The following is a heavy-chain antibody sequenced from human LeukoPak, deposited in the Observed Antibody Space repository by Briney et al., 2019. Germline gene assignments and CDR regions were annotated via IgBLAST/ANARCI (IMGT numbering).Heavy chain of an antibody. Sequence: GGSLRLSCAASGFTFSSYGMHWVRQAPGKGLEWVAVIWYDGSNKYYADSVKGRSTISRDNSKNTLYLQMNSLRAEDTAVYYCAKEGIAVAGTVLGLFDYWGQGTLVTVSS. CDR1: GFTFSSYG. CDR3: AKEGIAVAGTVLGLFDY. CDR2: IWYDGSNK. D-gene: IGHD6-19*01. V-gene: IGHV3-33*06. J-gene: IGHJ4*02.